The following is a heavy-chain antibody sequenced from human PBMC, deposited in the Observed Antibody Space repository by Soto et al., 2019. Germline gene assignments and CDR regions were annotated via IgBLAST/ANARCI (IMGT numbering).Heavy chain of an antibody. CDR2: ISGSGGST. V-gene: IGHV3-23*01. CDR3: AKGRSQQLEPADCFDI. J-gene: IGHJ3*02. D-gene: IGHD6-13*01. Sequence: GGSLTLSCAASGFTFSSYAMGWVRQAPGKGLEWVSAISGSGGSTYYADSVKGRFTISRDNSKNTLYLQMNSLRAEDTAVYYCAKGRSQQLEPADCFDIWGQGTMVTLSS. CDR1: GFTFSSYA.